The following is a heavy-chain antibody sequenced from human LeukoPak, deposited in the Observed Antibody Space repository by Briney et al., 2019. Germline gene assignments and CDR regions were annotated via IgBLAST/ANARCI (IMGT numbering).Heavy chain of an antibody. CDR1: GYTFTGYY. CDR3: ARGDYCSGGSCYLALYY. J-gene: IGHJ4*02. D-gene: IGHD2-15*01. V-gene: IGHV1-2*02. Sequence: ASAKVSCKASGYTFTGYYMHWVRQAPGQGLEWMGWINPNSGGTNYAQKFQGRVTMTRDTSISTAYMELSRLRSDDTAVYYCARGDYCSGGSCYLALYYWGQGTLVTVSS. CDR2: INPNSGGT.